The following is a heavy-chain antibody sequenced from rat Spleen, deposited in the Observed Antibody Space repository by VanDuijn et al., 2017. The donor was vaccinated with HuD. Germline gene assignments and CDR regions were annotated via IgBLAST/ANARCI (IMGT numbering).Heavy chain of an antibody. CDR2: ISPSGTGT. CDR1: GFIFSNFD. J-gene: IGHJ3*01. D-gene: IGHD4-3*01. Sequence: EVQLVESGGGLVQPGRSLKLSCAASGFIFSNFDLAWVRQAPTKGLEWVASISPSGTGTYYRDSVKGRFTVSRDNAKSTLYLQMDSLRSEDTATYYCVRQDTSGYSKWFTYWGQGTLVTVSS. CDR3: VRQDTSGYSKWFTY. V-gene: IGHV5-25*01.